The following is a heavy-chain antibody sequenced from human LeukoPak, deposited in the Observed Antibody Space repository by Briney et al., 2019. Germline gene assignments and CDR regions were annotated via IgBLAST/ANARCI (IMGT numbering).Heavy chain of an antibody. J-gene: IGHJ6*02. V-gene: IGHV1-2*02. Sequence: GASVKVSCKASGYTFTDYYMHWVRQAPGQGLEWMGWINPNSGGTNYAQKFQGRVTMTRDTSISTAYMELSRLRSDDTAVCYCARDRIGPLEGTSGSYYYYGMDVWGQGTTVTVSS. CDR3: ARDRIGPLEGTSGSYYYYGMDV. CDR2: INPNSGGT. CDR1: GYTFTDYY. D-gene: IGHD1-26*01.